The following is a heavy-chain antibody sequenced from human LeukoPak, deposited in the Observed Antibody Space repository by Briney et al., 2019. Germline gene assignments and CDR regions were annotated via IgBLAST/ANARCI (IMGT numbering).Heavy chain of an antibody. CDR1: GHYFTTYW. V-gene: IGHV5-51*01. CDR3: ARGGYSYGYKLGIDY. Sequence: GESLKISCKVPGHYFTTYWIAWARRMPGKGLDWMGIIYPGDSDTKYSPSFQGQVTISADTSNSPAYLQWSSLRAADTAMYYCARGGYSYGYKLGIDYWGQGTLVTVSS. CDR2: IYPGDSDT. J-gene: IGHJ4*02. D-gene: IGHD5-18*01.